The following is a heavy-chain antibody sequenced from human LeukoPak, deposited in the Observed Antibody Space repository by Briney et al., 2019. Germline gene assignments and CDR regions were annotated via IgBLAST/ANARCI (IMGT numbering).Heavy chain of an antibody. CDR1: GFTFSSYS. CDR2: ISSNSIYI. V-gene: IGHV3-21*01. Sequence: PGGSLRLSCAAPGFTFSSYSMNWVRQAPGKGLEWVSSISSNSIYIYYADSVKGRFTISRDNAKNSLYLQMNSLRAEDTAVYYCARDSKEYSSSWISSEDWFDPWGQGTLVTVSS. D-gene: IGHD6-13*01. J-gene: IGHJ5*02. CDR3: ARDSKEYSSSWISSEDWFDP.